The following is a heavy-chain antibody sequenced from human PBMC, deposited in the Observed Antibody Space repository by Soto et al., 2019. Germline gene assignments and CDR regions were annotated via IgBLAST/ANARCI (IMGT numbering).Heavy chain of an antibody. J-gene: IGHJ4*02. D-gene: IGHD5-18*01. CDR2: KKQDGSEE. V-gene: IGHV3-7*01. CDR3: ARGGFSYGTGIEH. CDR1: GFSISRYW. Sequence: EVQLVESGGGLVQPGGSLRLSCAASGFSISRYWMSWVRQAPGKGLVWVADKKQDGSEEYYVDSVKGRFTVSRDNAKNSLYLQLTSLRVEDTALYYCARGGFSYGTGIEHWGQGTLVTVSS.